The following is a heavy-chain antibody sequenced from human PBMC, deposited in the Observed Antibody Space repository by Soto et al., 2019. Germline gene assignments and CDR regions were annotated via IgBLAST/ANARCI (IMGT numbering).Heavy chain of an antibody. D-gene: IGHD1-7*01. CDR2: VSAYNGNT. V-gene: IGHV1-18*01. J-gene: IGHJ4*02. Sequence: QVQLVQSGAEVKKPGASVKVSCKASGYTFSNEAITWVRQPPGQGLEWMGWVSAYNGNTNYAQKFKGRVTMTTDTSTSTADMEIRSLRYDDTAVYFCARASRYYWNYMMYWGQGTLVTVSS. CDR1: GYTFSNEA. CDR3: ARASRYYWNYMMY.